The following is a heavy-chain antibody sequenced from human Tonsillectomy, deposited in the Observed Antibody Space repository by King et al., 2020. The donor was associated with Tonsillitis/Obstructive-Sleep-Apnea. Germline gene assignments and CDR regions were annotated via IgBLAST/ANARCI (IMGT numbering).Heavy chain of an antibody. D-gene: IGHD3-16*01. V-gene: IGHV3-74*01. CDR3: ASEWGSRY. J-gene: IGHJ4*02. CDR1: GFTFSSYW. Sequence: VQLVESGGGLVQPGGSLRLYCAASGFTFSSYWMHWVRQAPGKGLVWVSRMNSDGSSTSYADSVKGRFTISRDNAKNTLYLKMNSLRAEDTAVYYCASEWGSRYWGQGTLVTVSS. CDR2: MNSDGSST.